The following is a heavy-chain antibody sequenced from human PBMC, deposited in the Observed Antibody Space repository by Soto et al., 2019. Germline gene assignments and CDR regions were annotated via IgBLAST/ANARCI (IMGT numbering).Heavy chain of an antibody. CDR3: ARDLYYDFWSGQPYYYYGMDV. V-gene: IGHV1-8*01. CDR1: GYTFTSYD. J-gene: IGHJ6*02. D-gene: IGHD3-3*01. Sequence: QVQLVQSGAEVKKPGASVKVSCKASGYTFTSYDINWVRQATGQGLEWMGWMNPNSGNTGYAQKFQGRVTMTRNTSISTAYMELSSLRSEDTAVYYCARDLYYDFWSGQPYYYYGMDVWGPGTTVTVSS. CDR2: MNPNSGNT.